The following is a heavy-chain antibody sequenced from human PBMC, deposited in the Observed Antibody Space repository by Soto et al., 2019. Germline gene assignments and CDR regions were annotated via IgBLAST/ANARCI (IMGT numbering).Heavy chain of an antibody. J-gene: IGHJ6*02. Sequence: GPPVKVSCKASGGTFSSYAISWVRQAPGQGLEWMGGIIPIFGTANYAQKFQGRVTITADESTSTAYMELSSLRSEDTAVYYCARLLSSYYYYYGMDVWGQGTTVTVSS. V-gene: IGHV1-69*13. CDR3: ARLLSSYYYYYGMDV. D-gene: IGHD2-2*01. CDR1: GGTFSSYA. CDR2: IIPIFGTA.